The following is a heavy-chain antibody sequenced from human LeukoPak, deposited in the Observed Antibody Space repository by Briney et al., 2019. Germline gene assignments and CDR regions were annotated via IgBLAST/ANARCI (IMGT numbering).Heavy chain of an antibody. V-gene: IGHV3-30*02. J-gene: IGHJ4*02. CDR2: IRYDGSNK. Sequence: GGSLRLSCATSGFTFSSYGMYWVRQAPGKGLEWVAFIRYDGSNKYYADSVKGRFTISRDNSKNTLYLQMNSLRADDTAVYYCAKSGLSRFDYWGQGTLVTVSS. CDR1: GFTFSSYG. CDR3: AKSGLSRFDY. D-gene: IGHD4/OR15-4a*01.